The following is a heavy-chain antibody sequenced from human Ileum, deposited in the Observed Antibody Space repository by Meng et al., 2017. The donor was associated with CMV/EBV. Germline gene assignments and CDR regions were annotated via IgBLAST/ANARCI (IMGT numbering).Heavy chain of an antibody. J-gene: IGHJ6*02. Sequence: GESLKISCAASGFVFSASAMSWVRQAPGKGLEWVAALSPGGGVTYYAHSVRGRFNVSRDNSKSTLFLQLRGLRAEDTAVYYCAKGRNTAGFHPSYYALDVWGQGTTVTVSS. CDR3: AKGRNTAGFHPSYYALDV. CDR1: GFVFSASA. V-gene: IGHV3-23*01. CDR2: LSPGGGVT. D-gene: IGHD2-8*02.